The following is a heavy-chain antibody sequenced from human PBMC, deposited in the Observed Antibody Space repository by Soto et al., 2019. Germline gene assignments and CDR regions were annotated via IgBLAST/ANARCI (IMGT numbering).Heavy chain of an antibody. CDR2: INPNSGGT. V-gene: IGHV1-2*04. CDR1: GYTFTGYY. CDR3: ARGEGIAAAGTSGVFYYFDY. J-gene: IGHJ4*02. D-gene: IGHD6-13*01. Sequence: GASVKVSCKASGYTFTGYYMHWVRQAPGQGLEWMGWINPNSGGTNYAQKFQGWVTMTRDTSISTAYMELSRLRSDDTAVYYCARGEGIAAAGTSGVFYYFDYWGQGTLVTVSS.